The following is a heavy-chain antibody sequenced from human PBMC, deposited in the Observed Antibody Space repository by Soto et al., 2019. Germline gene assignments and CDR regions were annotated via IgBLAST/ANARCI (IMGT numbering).Heavy chain of an antibody. CDR2: IYPGDSDI. Sequence: PGESLKISCKGSGYSFTSYWIAWVRQVPGKGLELMGVIYPGDSDIRYSPSFQGQVTISADKSISTAYLQWSSLKASDSAMYFCARHYYYDSSYYYPANTRLPLDYWGQGTLVTVSS. V-gene: IGHV5-51*01. D-gene: IGHD3-22*01. J-gene: IGHJ4*02. CDR1: GYSFTSYW. CDR3: ARHYYYDSSYYYPANTRLPLDY.